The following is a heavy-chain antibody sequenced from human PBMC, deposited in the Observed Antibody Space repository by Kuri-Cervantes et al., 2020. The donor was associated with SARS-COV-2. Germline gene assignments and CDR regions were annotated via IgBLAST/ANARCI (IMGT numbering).Heavy chain of an antibody. CDR1: DDFVKNRDYY. CDR2: IYYDGST. Sequence: GSLRLSCTVSDDFVKNRDYYWNWVRQSPGKGLEWLGYIYYDGSTNYNPSLKSRLTLSIETSKRQFSLNLRSVTFADTAVYYCATLNRGGRTALPHWGRGTLVTVFS. CDR3: ATLNRGGRTALPH. D-gene: IGHD5-18*01. V-gene: IGHV4-61*08. J-gene: IGHJ1*01.